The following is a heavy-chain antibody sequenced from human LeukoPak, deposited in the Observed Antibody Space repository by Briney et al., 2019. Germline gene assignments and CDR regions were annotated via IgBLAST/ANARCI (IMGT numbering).Heavy chain of an antibody. CDR2: IIPIFGTA. CDR1: GCTFSSYA. J-gene: IGHJ4*02. V-gene: IGHV1-69*05. CDR3: AGEAGSGSFVLDY. D-gene: IGHD3-10*01. Sequence: ASVKVSCKASGCTFSSYAISWVRQAPGQGLEWMGGIIPIFGTANYAQKFQGRVTITTYESTSTAYMELSSLRSEDTAVYYCAGEAGSGSFVLDYWGQGTLVTVSS.